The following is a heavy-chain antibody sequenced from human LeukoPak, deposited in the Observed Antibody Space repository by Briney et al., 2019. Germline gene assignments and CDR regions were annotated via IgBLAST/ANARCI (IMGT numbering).Heavy chain of an antibody. CDR3: ARGRLGWLQSYYFDY. J-gene: IGHJ4*02. CDR2: IYDSGST. Sequence: SQTLSLTCAISGDSVSSNSAAWNWIRQPPGKGLEWIGYIYDSGSTNYNPSLKSRVTVSVDTSKNQFSLKLSSVTAAGTAVYYCARGRLGWLQSYYFDYWGQGTLVTVSS. D-gene: IGHD5-24*01. CDR1: GDSVSSNSAA. V-gene: IGHV4-61*01.